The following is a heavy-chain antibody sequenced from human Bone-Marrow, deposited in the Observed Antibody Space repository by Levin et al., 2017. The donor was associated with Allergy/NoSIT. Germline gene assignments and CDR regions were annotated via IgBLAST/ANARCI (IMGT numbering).Heavy chain of an antibody. CDR2: IWSDISKR. J-gene: IGHJ6*02. CDR1: GFTFSTFG. V-gene: IGHV3-33*01. Sequence: GGSLRLSCAASGFTFSTFGMHWVRQAPGKGLEWVAIIWSDISKRYYTDSVKGRFTISRDNSKNTLYLQMNSLRADDAAVYYCARDVVHYYGMDVWGQGTTVTVSS. CDR3: ARDVVHYYGMDV. D-gene: IGHD2-21*01.